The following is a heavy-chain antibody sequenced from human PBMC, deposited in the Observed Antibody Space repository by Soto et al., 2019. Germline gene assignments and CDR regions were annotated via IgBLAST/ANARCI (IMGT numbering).Heavy chain of an antibody. CDR1: GFKFSDYY. D-gene: IGHD1-20*01. V-gene: IGHV3-11*01. CDR3: ARSRYNWNQYGMDV. CDR2: ISSTGITT. Sequence: QVQLVESGGGLVKPGGSLRLSCAAAGFKFSDYYMYWIRQAPGKGLEWVSCISSTGITTYYADSVKGRFTISRDNAKNSLYLQMNTLRAEDTAVYYCARSRYNWNQYGMDVWGQGTTVTVSS. J-gene: IGHJ6*02.